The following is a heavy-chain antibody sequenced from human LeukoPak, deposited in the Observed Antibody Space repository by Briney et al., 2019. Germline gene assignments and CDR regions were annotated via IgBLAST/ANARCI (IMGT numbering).Heavy chain of an antibody. D-gene: IGHD3-10*01. J-gene: IGHJ4*02. CDR1: GFTFSSYS. CDR2: ISSSSSTI. V-gene: IGHV3-48*04. Sequence: GGSLRLSCAASGFTFSSYSMNWVRQAPGKGLEWVSYISSSSSTIYYADSVKGRFTITRDNAKNSLYLQMSSLRAEDTAVYYCARSYYGSGSYVVCLDYWGQGTLVTVSS. CDR3: ARSYYGSGSYVVCLDY.